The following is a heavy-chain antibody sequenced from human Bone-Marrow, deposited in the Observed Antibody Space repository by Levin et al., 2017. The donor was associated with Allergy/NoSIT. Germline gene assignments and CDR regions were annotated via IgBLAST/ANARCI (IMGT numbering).Heavy chain of an antibody. J-gene: IGHJ4*02. CDR3: AKTSARSDSGSYFFDY. CDR2: IVPVLGIA. D-gene: IGHD6-13*01. Sequence: ASVKVSCKPSGGPFSIYTISWLRQAPGQGLEWMGRIVPVLGIANYAQKFQDRVTITADKSTSIAYMELSSLRSEDTAVYYCAKTSARSDSGSYFFDYWGQGTLVTVSS. CDR1: GGPFSIYT. V-gene: IGHV1-69*02.